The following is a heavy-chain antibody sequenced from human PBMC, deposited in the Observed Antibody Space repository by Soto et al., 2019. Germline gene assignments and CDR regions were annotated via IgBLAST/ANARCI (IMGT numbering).Heavy chain of an antibody. CDR1: GFTFSSYW. V-gene: IGHV3-74*01. Sequence: GGSLRLSCAASGFTFSSYWMHWVRQAPGKGLVWVSRINSDGSSTSYADSVKGRFTISRDNAKNTLYLQMNSLRAEDTAVYYCARDSHDFWSGYPFYYYYGMDVWGQGTTVTVSS. CDR3: ARDSHDFWSGYPFYYYYGMDV. J-gene: IGHJ6*02. CDR2: INSDGSST. D-gene: IGHD3-3*01.